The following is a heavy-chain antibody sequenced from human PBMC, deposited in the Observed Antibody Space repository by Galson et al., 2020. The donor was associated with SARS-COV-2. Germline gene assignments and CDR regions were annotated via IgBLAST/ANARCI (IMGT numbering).Heavy chain of an antibody. CDR2: IYYSGST. CDR1: GGSISSSSYY. V-gene: IGHV4-39*01. J-gene: IGHJ6*02. D-gene: IGHD2-2*01. Sequence: SETLSLTCPVSGGSISSSSYYWGWIRQPPGQGLEWIGSIYYSGSTYYNPSLKSRVTISVDTSKNQFSLKLSSVTAADTAVYYCAGNIVVVPAASDYYYGMDVGGQGTTVTVSS. CDR3: AGNIVVVPAASDYYYGMDV.